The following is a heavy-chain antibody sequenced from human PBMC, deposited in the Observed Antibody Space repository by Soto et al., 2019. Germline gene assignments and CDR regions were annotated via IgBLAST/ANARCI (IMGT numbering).Heavy chain of an antibody. CDR3: AGDVHYYASDY. CDR2: ISGSGRDT. J-gene: IGHJ4*02. CDR1: GVTFRDHY. Sequence: LRLSRATSGVTFRDHYMTWILQAPGKGMEWISYISGSGRDTYYADSVKGRFTVSRDNAKNSLYLQMSSLRAEDTAVYYCAGDVHYYASDYWGQGTLVTVS. V-gene: IGHV3-11*01. D-gene: IGHD3-10*01.